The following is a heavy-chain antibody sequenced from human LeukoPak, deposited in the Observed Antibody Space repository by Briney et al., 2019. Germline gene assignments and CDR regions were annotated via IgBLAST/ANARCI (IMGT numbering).Heavy chain of an antibody. V-gene: IGHV4-31*03. D-gene: IGHD6-19*01. CDR2: IYYSGST. CDR3: ARRITVAGLYYGMDV. J-gene: IGHJ6*02. Sequence: PSETLSLTCTVSGGSISSDGYYWSWIRQHPGKGLEWIGYIYYSGSTYYNPSLESRITISADTSKKQFSLKLSSVTAADTAVYYCARRITVAGLYYGMDVWGQGTTVTVS. CDR1: GGSISSDGYY.